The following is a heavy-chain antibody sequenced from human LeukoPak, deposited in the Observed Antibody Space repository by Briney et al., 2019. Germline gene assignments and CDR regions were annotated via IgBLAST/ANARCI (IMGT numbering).Heavy chain of an antibody. D-gene: IGHD4-17*01. Sequence: ASVKVSCKASGYTFTSYDINWVRQATGQGLEWMGWMNPNSGNTGYAQKFQGRVTMTRNTSISTAYMELSSLRSEDTAVYYCAILYPDYGDYVIWFDPWGQGTLVTVSS. J-gene: IGHJ5*02. V-gene: IGHV1-8*01. CDR2: MNPNSGNT. CDR1: GYTFTSYD. CDR3: AILYPDYGDYVIWFDP.